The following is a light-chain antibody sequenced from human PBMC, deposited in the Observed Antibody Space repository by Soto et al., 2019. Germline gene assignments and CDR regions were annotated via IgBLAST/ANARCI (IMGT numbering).Light chain of an antibody. CDR2: QVT. J-gene: IGLJ7*01. CDR1: SSDVAIYNY. V-gene: IGLV2-14*01. CDR3: SSYTDSSNDV. Sequence: QSVLTQPASVSGSPGQSITISCTGTSSDVAIYNYVYWYQQQPGKAPKLMIYQVTNRPSGVSNRFSGSRSGNTASLTISGLQAEDEADYYCSSYTDSSNDVFGTGTQLTVL.